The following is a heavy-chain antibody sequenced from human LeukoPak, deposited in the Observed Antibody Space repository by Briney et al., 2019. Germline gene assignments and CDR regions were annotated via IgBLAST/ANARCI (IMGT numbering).Heavy chain of an antibody. CDR2: ISSDSSYI. D-gene: IGHD7-27*01. V-gene: IGHV3-21*01. J-gene: IGHJ4*02. Sequence: KPGGSLRLSCAASGFTFSSYSMNWVRQAPGKGLEWVSSISSDSSYIHYADSVKGRFTISRDNAKNSLYLQMNSLRAEDTAVYYCARKDWGLGFDYWGQGTLVTVSS. CDR1: GFTFSSYS. CDR3: ARKDWGLGFDY.